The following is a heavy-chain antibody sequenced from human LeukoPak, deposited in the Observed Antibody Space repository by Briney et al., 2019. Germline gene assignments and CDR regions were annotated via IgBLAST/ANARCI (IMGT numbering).Heavy chain of an antibody. V-gene: IGHV3-7*01. CDR1: GFTFSGYW. D-gene: IGHD6-19*01. Sequence: GGSLRLSCAASGFTFSGYWMNWVRQAPGKGLEWVANIKQDGSEKYYVDSVKGRFTISRDNAKNSLYLQMNSLRAEDTAVYYCARGRGWYIHWGQGTLVTVSS. CDR2: IKQDGSEK. J-gene: IGHJ4*02. CDR3: ARGRGWYIH.